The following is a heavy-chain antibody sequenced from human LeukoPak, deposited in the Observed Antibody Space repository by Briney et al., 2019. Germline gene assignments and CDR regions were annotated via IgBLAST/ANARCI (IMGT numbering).Heavy chain of an antibody. CDR3: AELGITLIGGV. CDR1: GFTFSSYS. Sequence: GGSLRLSCAASGFTFSSYSMNWVRQAPGKGLEWVSYISSSGSTIYYADSVKGRFTISRDNAKNSLYLQMNSLRAEDTAVYYCAELGITLIGGVWGKGTTVTISS. V-gene: IGHV3-48*04. D-gene: IGHD3-10*02. CDR2: ISSSGSTI. J-gene: IGHJ6*04.